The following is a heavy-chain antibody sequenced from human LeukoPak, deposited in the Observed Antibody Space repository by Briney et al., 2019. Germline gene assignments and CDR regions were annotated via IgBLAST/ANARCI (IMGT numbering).Heavy chain of an antibody. Sequence: GGSLTLSCAASGFTFSHYWMSWVRRAPGKGLEWVANILPDGSQTYYVESVKGRFTISRDNAKSSLFLQMNILRAEDTAVYYCGREQFYAFDIWGPGTTVTVAS. CDR3: GREQFYAFDI. CDR2: ILPDGSQT. V-gene: IGHV3-7*04. CDR1: GFTFSHYW. J-gene: IGHJ3*02. D-gene: IGHD5-24*01.